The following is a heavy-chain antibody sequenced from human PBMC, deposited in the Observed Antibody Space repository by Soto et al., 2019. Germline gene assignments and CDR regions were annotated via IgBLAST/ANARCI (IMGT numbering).Heavy chain of an antibody. CDR3: ASGSDYYYYGMDV. CDR2: IYPGDSDT. V-gene: IGHV5-51*01. J-gene: IGHJ6*02. Sequence: PGESLKISCKGSGYSFTSYWIGWVRQMPGKGLEWMGIIYPGDSDTRYSPSFQGQVTISADKSINTAYLQWSSLKASDTAMYYCASGSDYYYYGMDVWGQGTTVTVSS. D-gene: IGHD3-10*01. CDR1: GYSFTSYW.